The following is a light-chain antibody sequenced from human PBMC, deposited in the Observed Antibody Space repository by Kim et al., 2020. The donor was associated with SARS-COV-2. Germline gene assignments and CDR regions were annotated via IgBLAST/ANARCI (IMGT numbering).Light chain of an antibody. CDR1: QGLNIF. CDR2: AAS. J-gene: IGKJ2*01. V-gene: IGKV1-17*03. Sequence: ASVGASVTFPFRAGQGLNIFLAWFQQKPGKVPKRLIYAASSLQSGVPSRFSGSGSGTEFTLTISSLQPEDFATYYCLQHQTYPYTFGQGTKLEI. CDR3: LQHQTYPYT.